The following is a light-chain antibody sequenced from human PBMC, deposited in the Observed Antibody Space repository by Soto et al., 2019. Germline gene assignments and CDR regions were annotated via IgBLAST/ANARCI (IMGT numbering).Light chain of an antibody. CDR3: QQRSSWPIT. CDR2: SAS. Sequence: EIVLTQSPGTLSLSPGERATLSCRASQSVSSSYLAWYQQKPGQAPRLLIHSASTRAPGIPDRFSASGAGTDFTLTINSLEPEDFAVYYCQQRSSWPITFGQGTRLEIK. V-gene: IGKV3D-20*02. J-gene: IGKJ5*01. CDR1: QSVSSSY.